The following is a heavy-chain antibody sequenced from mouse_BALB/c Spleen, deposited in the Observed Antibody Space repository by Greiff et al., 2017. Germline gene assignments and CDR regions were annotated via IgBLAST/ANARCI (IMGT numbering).Heavy chain of an antibody. J-gene: IGHJ4*01. V-gene: IGHV5-6-5*01. CDR2: ISSGGST. CDR3: ARGLYYYGSSYDAMDY. CDR1: GFTFSSYA. Sequence: EVNVVESGGGLVKPGGSLKLSCAASGFTFSSYAMSWVRQTPEKRLEWVASISSGGSTYYPDSVKGRFTISRDNARNILYLQMSSLRSEDTAMYYCARGLYYYGSSYDAMDYWGQGTSVTVSS. D-gene: IGHD1-1*01.